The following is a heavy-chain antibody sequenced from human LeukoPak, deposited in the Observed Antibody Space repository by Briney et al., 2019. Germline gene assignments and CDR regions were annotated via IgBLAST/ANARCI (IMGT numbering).Heavy chain of an antibody. V-gene: IGHV4-59*11. CDR1: GGSISSHY. CDR3: ARRLQGTVVTPLWFDP. Sequence: PSETLSLTCTVSGGSISSHYWSWIRQPPGKGREWIGYIYYSGSTNYNPSLKSRVTISVDTSKNQFSLKLSSVTAADAAVYYCARRLQGTVVTPLWFDPWGQGTLVTVSS. CDR2: IYYSGST. J-gene: IGHJ5*02. D-gene: IGHD4-23*01.